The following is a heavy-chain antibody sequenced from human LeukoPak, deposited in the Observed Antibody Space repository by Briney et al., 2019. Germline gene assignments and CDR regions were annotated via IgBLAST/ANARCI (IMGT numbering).Heavy chain of an antibody. CDR1: GGSISSGGYS. D-gene: IGHD5-18*01. CDR2: IYHSGST. Sequence: SETLSLTCAVSGGSISSGGYSWSWIRQPPGKGLEWIGYIYHSGSTYYNPSLKSRVTISVDRSKNQFSLKLSSVTAADTAVYYCARGVSYGPTFDYWGQGTLVTVSS. CDR3: ARGVSYGPTFDY. V-gene: IGHV4-30-2*01. J-gene: IGHJ4*02.